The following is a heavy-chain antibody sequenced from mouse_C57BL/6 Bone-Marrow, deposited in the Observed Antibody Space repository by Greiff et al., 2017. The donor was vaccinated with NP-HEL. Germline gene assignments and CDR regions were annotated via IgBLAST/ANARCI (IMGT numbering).Heavy chain of an antibody. J-gene: IGHJ2*01. Sequence: VQLQQSGAELVKPGASVKLSCTASGFNFTGYYMHWVKQRTEQGLEWIGMIDPEDGDTKYAPKFQGKATLTVDTSSNTAYLQLSSLTSEDTAVDYCARRGLRPYFDYWGQGTTLTVSS. CDR2: IDPEDGDT. D-gene: IGHD2-2*01. CDR1: GFNFTGYY. V-gene: IGHV14-2*01. CDR3: ARRGLRPYFDY.